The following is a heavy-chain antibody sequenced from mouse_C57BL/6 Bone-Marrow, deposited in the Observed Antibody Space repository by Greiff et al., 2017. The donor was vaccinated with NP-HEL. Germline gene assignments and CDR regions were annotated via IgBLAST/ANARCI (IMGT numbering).Heavy chain of an antibody. D-gene: IGHD1-1*01. Sequence: EVKLMESEGGLVQPGSSMKLSCTASGFTFSDYYMAWVRQVPEKGLEWVANINYDGSSTYYLDSLKSRFIISRDNAKNILYLQMSSLKSEDTATYYCARAVYGSSPWFAYWGQGTLVTVAA. V-gene: IGHV5-16*01. J-gene: IGHJ3*01. CDR1: GFTFSDYY. CDR3: ARAVYGSSPWFAY. CDR2: INYDGSST.